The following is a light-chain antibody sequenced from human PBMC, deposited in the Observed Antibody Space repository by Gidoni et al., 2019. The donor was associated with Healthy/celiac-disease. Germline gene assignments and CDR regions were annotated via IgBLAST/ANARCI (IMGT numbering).Light chain of an antibody. J-gene: IGKJ2*01. CDR1: KSVLYSSNNKNY. CDR3: QQYYSTPT. V-gene: IGKV4-1*01. Sequence: DIVMTQSPDPPAVSLGERATINCKSSKSVLYSSNNKNYLAWYQQKPGQPPKLLIYWASTRESGVTDRFSGSGSGTDFTLTISSLQAEDVAVYYCQQYYSTPTFGQGTKLEIK. CDR2: WAS.